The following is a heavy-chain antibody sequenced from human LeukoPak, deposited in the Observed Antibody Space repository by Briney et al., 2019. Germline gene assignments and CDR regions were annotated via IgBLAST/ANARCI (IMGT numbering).Heavy chain of an antibody. CDR2: INHSGST. CDR1: GGSFSGYY. D-gene: IGHD3-10*01. V-gene: IGHV4-34*01. Sequence: PSETLSLTCAVYGGSFSGYYWSWIRQPPGKGLEWIGEINHSGSTNYNPSLKSRVTISVDTSKNQFSLKLSSVTAADTAVYYCAGDSGSGTFTWGQGTLVTVSS. CDR3: AGDSGSGTFT. J-gene: IGHJ5*02.